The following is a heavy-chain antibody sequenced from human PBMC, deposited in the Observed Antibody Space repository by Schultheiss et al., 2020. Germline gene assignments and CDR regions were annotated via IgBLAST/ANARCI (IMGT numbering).Heavy chain of an antibody. V-gene: IGHV4-31*03. Sequence: LRLSCTVSGGSISSGGYYWSWIRQHPGKGLEWIGYIYYSGSTYYNPSLKSRVTISVDTSKNQFSLKLSSVTAADTAVYYCANVLLWFGESRGYFQHWGQGTLVTVSS. J-gene: IGHJ1*01. CDR1: GGSISSGGYY. CDR2: IYYSGST. CDR3: ANVLLWFGESRGYFQH. D-gene: IGHD3-10*01.